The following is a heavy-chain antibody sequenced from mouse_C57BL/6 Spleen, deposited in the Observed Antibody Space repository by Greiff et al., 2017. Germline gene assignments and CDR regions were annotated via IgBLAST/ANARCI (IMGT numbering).Heavy chain of an antibody. CDR3: TSRYDGYPWFAY. CDR1: GYTFTDYE. V-gene: IGHV1-15*01. CDR2: IDPETGGT. D-gene: IGHD2-3*01. Sequence: VQLQQSGAELVRPGASVTLSCKASGYTFTDYEMHWVKQTPVHGLEWIGAIDPETGGTDYNQKFKGKAILTADKSSSTAYMELGSLTSEDSAVDYCTSRYDGYPWFAYWGQGTLVTVSA. J-gene: IGHJ3*01.